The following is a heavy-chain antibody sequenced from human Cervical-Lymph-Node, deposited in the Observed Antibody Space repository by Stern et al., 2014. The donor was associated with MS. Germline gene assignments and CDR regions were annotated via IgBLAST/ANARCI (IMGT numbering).Heavy chain of an antibody. V-gene: IGHV3-30*03. CDR2: ISYDGSNK. Sequence: VQLVESGGGVVQPGRSLRLSCAASGFTFSTYGMHWVHQAPGKGLEWVAVISYDGSNKYYADSVKGRFTISRDNSKNTLYLQMNSLRAEDTAVYYCARDVVPAAISPGMDVWGQGTTVTVSS. CDR1: GFTFSTYG. CDR3: ARDVVPAAISPGMDV. D-gene: IGHD2-2*01. J-gene: IGHJ6*02.